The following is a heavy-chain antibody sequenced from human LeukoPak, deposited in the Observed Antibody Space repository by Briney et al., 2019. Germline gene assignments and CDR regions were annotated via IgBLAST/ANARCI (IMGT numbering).Heavy chain of an antibody. CDR1: GGTFRSCT. CDR2: IIPIFGTA. D-gene: IGHD5-12*01. J-gene: IGHJ6*02. CDR3: ARVLATTYSYYGMDV. V-gene: IGHV1-69*13. Sequence: SAKVSCKASGGTFRSCTSSWVRQGPGLGHKRMGGIIPIFGTANYAQKFQGRVTIPADESTSTAYMEPSSLRSEDTAVYSCARVLATTYSYYGMDVWGQGTTVTVSS.